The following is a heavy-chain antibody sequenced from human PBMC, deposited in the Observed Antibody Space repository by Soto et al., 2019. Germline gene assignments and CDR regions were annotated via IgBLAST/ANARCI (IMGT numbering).Heavy chain of an antibody. CDR1: GFTFSNYG. Sequence: ASVKVSCKASGFTFSNYGLNWVRRAPGQGLEWMGWVSANNGHTNYAQSLQGRVSMTTDTSTSTAYMELRGLTFDDTAVYYCARDIESVTAKHFFYYYAMDVWGQGTTVTVSS. V-gene: IGHV1-18*01. CDR3: ARDIESVTAKHFFYYYAMDV. J-gene: IGHJ6*02. CDR2: VSANNGHT. D-gene: IGHD2-8*01.